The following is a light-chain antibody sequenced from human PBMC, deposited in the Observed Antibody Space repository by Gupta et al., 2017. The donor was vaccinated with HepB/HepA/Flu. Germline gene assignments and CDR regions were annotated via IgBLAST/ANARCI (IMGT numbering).Light chain of an antibody. CDR1: QNVLYSSNDKTF. J-gene: IGKJ4*01. Sequence: DLVMTQSPDSLAVSLGERATINCKSSQNVLYSSNDKTFLAWYQQEPGQPPKLLIYWASTRESGVPDRFSGSGSGTDFTLTSSSLQAEDVAVYYCQQYYTTPFTFGGGTKVEIK. CDR3: QQYYTTPFT. V-gene: IGKV4-1*01. CDR2: WAS.